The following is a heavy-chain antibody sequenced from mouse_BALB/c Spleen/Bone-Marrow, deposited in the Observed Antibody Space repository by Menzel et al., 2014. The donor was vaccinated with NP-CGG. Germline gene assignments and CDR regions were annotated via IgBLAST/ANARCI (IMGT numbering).Heavy chain of an antibody. CDR3: ARGGGSSYNYAMDY. V-gene: IGHV3-8*02. CDR1: GDSITSGY. J-gene: IGHJ4*01. D-gene: IGHD1-1*01. CDR2: ISYSGST. Sequence: VQLKQSGPSLVKPSQTLSLTCSVTGDSITSGYWNWIRKFPGNKLEYMAYISYSGSTYYNPSLKSRISITRDTSKNQYYLQLNSVTTGDKATYYCARGGGSSYNYAMDYWGQGTSVTVSS.